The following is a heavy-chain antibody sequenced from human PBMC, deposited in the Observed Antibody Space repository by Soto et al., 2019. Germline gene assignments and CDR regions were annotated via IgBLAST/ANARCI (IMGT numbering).Heavy chain of an antibody. J-gene: IGHJ4*02. D-gene: IGHD1-26*01. V-gene: IGHV3-23*01. CDR2: TGGSGIST. Sequence: GGSLRLSCAASGFTFRPYAMSWVRQAPGKGLEWVSSTGGSGISTYYADSVKGRVTISRDNSKNTLYLQMNSLRAEDTAIYYCAKDAVGGRPCYFDYWGQGTLVTVSS. CDR3: AKDAVGGRPCYFDY. CDR1: GFTFRPYA.